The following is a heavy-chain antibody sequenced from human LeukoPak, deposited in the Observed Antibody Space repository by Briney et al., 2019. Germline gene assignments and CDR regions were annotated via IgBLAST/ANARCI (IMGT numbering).Heavy chain of an antibody. CDR2: ISGSGCST. D-gene: IGHD3-10*01. V-gene: IGHV3-23*01. J-gene: IGHJ5*02. CDR1: GFTFSSYA. Sequence: GGSLRLSCAASGFTFSSYAMGWVRQAPGKGLEWVSAISGSGCSTYYADSVKGRFTISRDNSKNTLYLQMNSLRAEDTAVYYCAKIYPPHPVRPRTNWFDPWGQGTLVTVSS. CDR3: AKIYPPHPVRPRTNWFDP.